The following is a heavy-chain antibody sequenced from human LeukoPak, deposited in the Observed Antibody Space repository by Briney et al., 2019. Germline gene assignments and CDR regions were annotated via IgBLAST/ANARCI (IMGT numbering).Heavy chain of an antibody. CDR3: AREGLTAIDY. CDR1: GGSISSYY. J-gene: IGHJ4*02. Sequence: NPSETLSLTCTVSGGSISSYYWSWIRQPPGKGLEWIGSIYYSGSTYYNPSLKSRVTISVDTSKNQFSLKLSSVTAADTAVYYCAREGLTAIDYWGQGTLVTVSS. V-gene: IGHV4-59*12. CDR2: IYYSGST. D-gene: IGHD2-21*02.